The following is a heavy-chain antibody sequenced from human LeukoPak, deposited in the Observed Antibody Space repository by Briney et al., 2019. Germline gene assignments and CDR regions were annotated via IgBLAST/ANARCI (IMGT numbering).Heavy chain of an antibody. CDR2: GKGRGWT. J-gene: IGHJ6*03. D-gene: IGHD6-13*01. Sequence: SETLCLTCAVSGGSFSGYYWSWVRQPPRKGVEWGGEGKGRGWTNYNPSLKSRVTISVDASKNQSSLKLSSVTAPDTAVYNCARGRSSSSWGDYYYMDVWGKGTTVTVSS. V-gene: IGHV4-34*01. CDR1: GGSFSGYY. CDR3: ARGRSSSSWGDYYYMDV.